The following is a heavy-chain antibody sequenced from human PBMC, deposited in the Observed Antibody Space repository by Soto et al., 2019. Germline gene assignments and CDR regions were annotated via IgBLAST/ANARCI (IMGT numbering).Heavy chain of an antibody. J-gene: IGHJ4*02. V-gene: IGHV4-39*01. CDR2: IYYSGST. CDR1: GGSISSSSYY. CDR3: ARASRYCSGGSCHYFDY. D-gene: IGHD2-15*01. Sequence: SETLSLTCTVSGGSISSSSYYWGWIRQPPGKGLEWIGSIYYSGSTYYNPSLKSRVTLSVDTSKNQFSLKLSSVTAADTAVYYCARASRYCSGGSCHYFDYWGQGTLVTVS.